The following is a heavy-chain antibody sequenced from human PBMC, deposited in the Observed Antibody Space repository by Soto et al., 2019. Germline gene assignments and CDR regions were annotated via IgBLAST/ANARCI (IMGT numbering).Heavy chain of an antibody. CDR3: ASDDPSYGMDV. Sequence: QVQLVQSGAEVKKPGSSVKVSCKASGGTFSSYAISWVRQAPGQGLEWMGGIIPIFGTANYAEKFQGRGAITTYESTSTAYMELSSLRSEDPAVYYSASDDPSYGMDVGGQGTTVTVS. V-gene: IGHV1-69*05. CDR1: GGTFSSYA. CDR2: IIPIFGTA. J-gene: IGHJ6*02.